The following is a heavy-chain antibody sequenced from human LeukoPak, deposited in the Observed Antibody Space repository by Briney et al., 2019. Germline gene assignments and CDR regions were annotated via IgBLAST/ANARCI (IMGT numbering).Heavy chain of an antibody. CDR3: AKSLYCGGDCS. CDR1: GGSFSTYY. V-gene: IGHV4-34*01. D-gene: IGHD2-21*02. CDR2: INHSGST. J-gene: IGHJ5*02. Sequence: PSETLSLTCAVYGGSFSTYYWSWIRQPPGKGPEWIGEINHSGSTKYNPSLKSRVTLSLDTSKNQFSLRLTSVTAADTAVYYCAKSLYCGGDCSWGQGTLVTVSS.